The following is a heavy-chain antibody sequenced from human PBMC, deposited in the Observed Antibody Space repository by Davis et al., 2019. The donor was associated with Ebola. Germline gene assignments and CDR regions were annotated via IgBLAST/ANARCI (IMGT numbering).Heavy chain of an antibody. J-gene: IGHJ4*02. V-gene: IGHV3-74*01. CDR1: GFTFSSYW. Sequence: HTGGSLRLSCAASGFTFSSYWMHWVRQAPGKGLVWVSRINSDGSSTSYADSVKGRFTISRDNSRNTLYLQMNSLRAEDTAIYYCARGDAYIPFDYWGQGTLVTVSS. CDR3: ARGDAYIPFDY. CDR2: INSDGSST. D-gene: IGHD5-24*01.